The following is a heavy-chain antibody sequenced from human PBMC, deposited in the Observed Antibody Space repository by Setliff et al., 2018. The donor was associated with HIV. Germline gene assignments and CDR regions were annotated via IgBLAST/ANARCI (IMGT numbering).Heavy chain of an antibody. V-gene: IGHV4-4*02. D-gene: IGHD3-10*01. Sequence: SETLSLTCAVSGGPLNSRNWWSWVRQPPGKGLEWIGEVFHSGSANPNASLRSRVMISVDTSKNQFSLKLSAVTAADTAVYYCARDHVFGSRTGFDPWGPGILVTVSS. J-gene: IGHJ5*02. CDR2: VFHSGSA. CDR3: ARDHVFGSRTGFDP. CDR1: GGPLNSRNW.